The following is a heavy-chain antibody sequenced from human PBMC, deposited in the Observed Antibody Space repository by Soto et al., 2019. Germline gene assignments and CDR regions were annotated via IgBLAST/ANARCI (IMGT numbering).Heavy chain of an antibody. J-gene: IGHJ6*02. CDR3: ARAGGIAAAGKSYYYYGMDV. CDR1: GYTFTSYV. D-gene: IGHD6-13*01. CDR2: ISAYNGNT. V-gene: IGHV1-18*01. Sequence: ASVKVSCKASGYTFTSYVISWVRQAPGQGLEWMGWISAYNGNTNYAQKLQGRVTMTTDTSTSTAYMELRSLRSEDTAVYYCARAGGIAAAGKSYYYYGMDVWGQGTTVTVS.